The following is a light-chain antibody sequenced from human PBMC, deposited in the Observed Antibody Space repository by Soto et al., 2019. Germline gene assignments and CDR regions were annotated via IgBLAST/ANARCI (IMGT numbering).Light chain of an antibody. CDR3: QQYSSHST. CDR2: RAS. CDR1: QNINTW. Sequence: IQMTQSPSTLSASVGDRVTITCRASQNINTWLAWYQQKPGKAPRLLIHRASSFENGVPSRFGRRGSGTLFIITISCVLSKDSAFSYCQQYSSHSTFGQPTKVEIK. V-gene: IGKV1-5*03. J-gene: IGKJ1*01.